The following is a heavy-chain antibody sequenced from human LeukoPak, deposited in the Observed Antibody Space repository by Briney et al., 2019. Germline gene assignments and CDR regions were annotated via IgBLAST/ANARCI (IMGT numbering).Heavy chain of an antibody. Sequence: ASVKVSGKASGYTFTSYGISWGRQAPGQGLEGWGWISAYNGNTDYAQKLQGRVTMTTDTSTSTAYMALRSLRSDATAVYYCARGPYCTGGTCYSQYFDYWGQGTLVTVSS. D-gene: IGHD2-15*01. CDR1: GYTFTSYG. CDR2: ISAYNGNT. J-gene: IGHJ4*02. V-gene: IGHV1-18*01. CDR3: ARGPYCTGGTCYSQYFDY.